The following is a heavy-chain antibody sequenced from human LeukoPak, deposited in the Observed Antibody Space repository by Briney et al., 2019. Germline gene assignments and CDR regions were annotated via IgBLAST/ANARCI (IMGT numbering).Heavy chain of an antibody. CDR1: GFSFNTYS. Sequence: GGSLRLSCTGSGFSFNTYSMNWVRQAPRKGLEWVSSISSSSRYILYAESVKGRFTISRDNAQNSLFLQMNSLRDEDTAVYYCASHPRSDNGDFLFDFWGQRTLVTVSS. D-gene: IGHD4-17*01. J-gene: IGHJ5*01. CDR3: ASHPRSDNGDFLFDF. V-gene: IGHV3-21*01. CDR2: ISSSSRYI.